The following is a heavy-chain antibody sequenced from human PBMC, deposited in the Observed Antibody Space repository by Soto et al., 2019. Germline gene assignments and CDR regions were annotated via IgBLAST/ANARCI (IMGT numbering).Heavy chain of an antibody. CDR3: ARGPGSSDWRFSYYYMDV. CDR2: MNPNSGDT. V-gene: IGHV1-8*01. Sequence: QVQLVQSGAEVKKPGASVKVSCTFTSYDINWVRQATGQGLEWMGWMNPNSGDTRYAQKFQGRVTMTRNTANLTPXMELSSLRSEDTAVYYCARGPGSSDWRFSYYYMDVWGQGTTVTVSS. CDR1: FTSYD. D-gene: IGHD6-19*01. J-gene: IGHJ6*02.